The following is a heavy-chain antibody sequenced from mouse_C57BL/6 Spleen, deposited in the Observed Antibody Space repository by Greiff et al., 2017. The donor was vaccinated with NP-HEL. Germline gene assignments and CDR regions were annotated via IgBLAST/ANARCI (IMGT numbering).Heavy chain of an antibody. Sequence: VKLMESGPELVKPGASVKISCKASGYAFSSSWMNWVKQRPGKGLEWIGRIYPGDGDTNYNGKFKGKATLTADKSSSTAYMQLSSLTSEDSAVYFCARWFPAWFAYWGQGTLVTVSA. CDR1: GYAFSSSW. CDR2: IYPGDGDT. D-gene: IGHD2-2*01. J-gene: IGHJ3*01. CDR3: ARWFPAWFAY. V-gene: IGHV1-82*01.